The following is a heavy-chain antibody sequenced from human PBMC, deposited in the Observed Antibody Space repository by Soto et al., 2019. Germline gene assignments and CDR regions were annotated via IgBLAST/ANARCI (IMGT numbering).Heavy chain of an antibody. CDR2: IRGSGGST. Sequence: GGSLRLSCAASGFTFSSYAMSWVRQDPGKGLEWVSAIRGSGGSTYYADSVKGRFTISRDNSKNTLYLQMNSLRAEDTAVYYCAKNYDSSGPKSWYFDYWGQGTLVTVSS. V-gene: IGHV3-23*01. D-gene: IGHD3-22*01. CDR3: AKNYDSSGPKSWYFDY. J-gene: IGHJ4*02. CDR1: GFTFSSYA.